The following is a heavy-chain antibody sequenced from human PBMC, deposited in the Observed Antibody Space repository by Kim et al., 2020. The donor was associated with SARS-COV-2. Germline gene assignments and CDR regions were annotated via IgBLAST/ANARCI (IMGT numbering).Heavy chain of an antibody. J-gene: IGHJ4*02. Sequence: STSYAHSVKSRFTISRDNAKNTLYLQMNSLRAEDTAVYYCARDHFTVNDYWGQGTLVTVSS. CDR2: ST. CDR3: ARDHFTVNDY. V-gene: IGHV3-74*01. D-gene: IGHD4-4*01.